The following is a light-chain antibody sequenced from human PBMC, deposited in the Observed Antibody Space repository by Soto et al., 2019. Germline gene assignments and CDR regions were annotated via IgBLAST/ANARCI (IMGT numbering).Light chain of an antibody. Sequence: EIVLTQSPGTLSLSPVERATLSGMASQSVSSSYLAWYQQKPGQAPRLLIYGASSRATGIPDRFSGSGSGTDFTLTISRLEPEAFAVYYCQQYGSSPRTFGQGTKVDIK. J-gene: IGKJ1*01. CDR3: QQYGSSPRT. V-gene: IGKV3-20*01. CDR2: GAS. CDR1: QSVSSSY.